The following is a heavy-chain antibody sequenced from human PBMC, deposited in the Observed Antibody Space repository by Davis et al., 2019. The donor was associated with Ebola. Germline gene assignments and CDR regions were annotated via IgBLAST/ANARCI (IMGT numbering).Heavy chain of an antibody. Sequence: PGGSLRLSCAASGFTFSSYSMHWVRQAPGKGLEWVSFIYSGGTTKYADSVKGRFTISRDNSKNTLYLQMNSLRAEDTAVYYCARALRNYDILTGYFYYFDFWGQGTLVTVSS. V-gene: IGHV3-53*01. J-gene: IGHJ4*02. D-gene: IGHD3-9*01. CDR2: IYSGGTT. CDR3: ARALRNYDILTGYFYYFDF. CDR1: GFTFSSYS.